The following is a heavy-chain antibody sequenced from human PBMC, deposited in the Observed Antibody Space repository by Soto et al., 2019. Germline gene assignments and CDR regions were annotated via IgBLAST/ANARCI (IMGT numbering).Heavy chain of an antibody. D-gene: IGHD3-22*01. V-gene: IGHV3-30-3*01. CDR3: ARDYYDSSGFDY. CDR2: ISYDGSNK. J-gene: IGHJ4*02. CDR1: GFTFSSYA. Sequence: PGGSLRLSCAASGFTFSSYAMHWVRQAPGKGLEWMAVISYDGSNKYYADSVKGRFTISRDNSKNTLYLQMNSLRAEDTAVYYCARDYYDSSGFDYWGQGTLVTVSS.